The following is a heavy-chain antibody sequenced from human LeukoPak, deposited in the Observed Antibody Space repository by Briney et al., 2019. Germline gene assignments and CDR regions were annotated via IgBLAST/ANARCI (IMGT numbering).Heavy chain of an antibody. D-gene: IGHD3-9*01. CDR3: ARDPPSYYDILTGYYYGMDV. J-gene: IGHJ6*02. CDR1: GYTFTSYA. V-gene: IGHV1-18*01. CDR2: ISAYNGNT. Sequence: ASVKVSCKASGYTFTSYAMHWVRQAPGQRLEWMGWISAYNGNTNYAQKLQGRVTMTTDTSTSTAYMELRSLRSDDTAVYYCARDPPSYYDILTGYYYGMDVWGQGTTVTVSS.